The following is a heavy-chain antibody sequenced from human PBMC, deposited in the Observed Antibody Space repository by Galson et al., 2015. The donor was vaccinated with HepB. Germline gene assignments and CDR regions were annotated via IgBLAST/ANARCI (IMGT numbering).Heavy chain of an antibody. CDR2: ITTGDGNT. D-gene: IGHD3-10*01. CDR3: ARDRITIVRGLLDYYFGMDV. J-gene: IGHJ6*02. Sequence: SVKVSCKASGYSFTSYSIHWVRQAPRQRLEWMGWITTGDGNTKYSQKFQDRLTITRDRAASTAYMELRSLRSEDKAIYYCARDRITIVRGLLDYYFGMDVWGQGTTVTVSS. CDR1: GYSFTSYS. V-gene: IGHV1-3*04.